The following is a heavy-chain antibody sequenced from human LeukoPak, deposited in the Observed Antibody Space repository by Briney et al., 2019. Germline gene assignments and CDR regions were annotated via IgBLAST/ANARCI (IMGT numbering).Heavy chain of an antibody. D-gene: IGHD4-17*01. J-gene: IGHJ4*02. CDR2: IYYSGST. CDR1: GGSISNGDHY. V-gene: IGHV4-30-4*08. Sequence: SETLSLTCTVSGGSISNGDHYWSWIRQHPGKGLEWIGHIYYSGSTYYNPSLKSRVTISVDRSKNQFSLKLSSVTAADTAVYYCARDRYGDHTYFDYWGQGTLVTVSS. CDR3: ARDRYGDHTYFDY.